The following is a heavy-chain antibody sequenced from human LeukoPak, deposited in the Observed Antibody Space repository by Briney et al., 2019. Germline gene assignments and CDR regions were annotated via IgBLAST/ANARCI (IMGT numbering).Heavy chain of an antibody. CDR1: GYTFTGYY. J-gene: IGHJ6*02. D-gene: IGHD3-3*01. CDR3: ARWSLASLGYGMDV. V-gene: IGHV1-2*04. Sequence: ASVKVSCKASGYTFTGYYMHWVRQAPGQGLEWMGWINPNSGGTNYAQKFQGWVTMTRDTSISTAYMELSRLRSGDTAVYYCARWSLASLGYGMDVWGQGTTVTVSS. CDR2: INPNSGGT.